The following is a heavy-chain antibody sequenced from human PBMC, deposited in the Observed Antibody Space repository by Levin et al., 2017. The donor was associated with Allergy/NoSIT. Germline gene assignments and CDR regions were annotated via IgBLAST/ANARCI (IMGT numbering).Heavy chain of an antibody. V-gene: IGHV3-23*01. J-gene: IGHJ6*02. Sequence: PGGSLRLSCAASGFSFSTYGMSWVRQAPGKGLEWVSSINGDGGSPYYADSVKGRFSISRDNSKNTLYLQMNSLGAEDTAVYYCANWYALNVFFWGQGTTVTVSS. CDR2: INGDGGSP. D-gene: IGHD3-3*01. CDR1: GFSFSTYG. CDR3: ANWYALNVFF.